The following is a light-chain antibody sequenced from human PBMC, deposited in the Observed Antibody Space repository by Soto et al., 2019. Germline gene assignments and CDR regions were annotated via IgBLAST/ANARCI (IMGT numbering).Light chain of an antibody. CDR2: GAS. V-gene: IGKV3-20*01. Sequence: EIVLTQSPGTLSLSPGEGATLSCRASQSVSSSYLAWYQQRPGQAPRLFIYGASRRGTGIPDRFSGSGSGKDFTLTISRLQPEDFAVYYCQHYGSSLTCGGGTKVEIK. J-gene: IGKJ4*01. CDR3: QHYGSSLT. CDR1: QSVSSSY.